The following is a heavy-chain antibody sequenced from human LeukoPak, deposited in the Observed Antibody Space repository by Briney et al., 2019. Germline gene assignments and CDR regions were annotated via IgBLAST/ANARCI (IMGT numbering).Heavy chain of an antibody. V-gene: IGHV4-31*11. CDR2: IYYSGST. Sequence: SSETLSLTCAVYGGSFSGYYWSWIRQHPGKGLEWIGYIYYSGSTYYNPSLKSRVTISVDTSKNQFSLKLSSVTAADTAVYYCARGKIALCFDYWGQGTLVTVSS. CDR3: ARGKIALCFDY. CDR1: GGSFSGYY. J-gene: IGHJ4*02. D-gene: IGHD2-2*01.